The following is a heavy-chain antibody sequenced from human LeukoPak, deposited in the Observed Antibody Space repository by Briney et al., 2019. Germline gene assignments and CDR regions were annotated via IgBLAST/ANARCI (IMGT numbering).Heavy chain of an antibody. J-gene: IGHJ4*02. CDR1: GFTFSSYS. Sequence: PGGSLRLSCAASGFTFSSYSMNWVRQAPGKGLEWVSSISSSSSYIYYADSVKGRFTISRDNAKNSLYLQMNSLRAEDTAVYYCARSDYSNYRFDCWGQGTLVTVSS. D-gene: IGHD4-11*01. V-gene: IGHV3-21*01. CDR3: ARSDYSNYRFDC. CDR2: ISSSSSYI.